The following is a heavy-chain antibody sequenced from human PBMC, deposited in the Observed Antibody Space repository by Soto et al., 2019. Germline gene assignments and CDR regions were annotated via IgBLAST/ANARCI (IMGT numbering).Heavy chain of an antibody. J-gene: IGHJ4*02. CDR2: INHSGST. D-gene: IGHD3-10*01. CDR1: GGSFSGYY. V-gene: IGHV4-34*01. CDR3: ARGGYYGSGSLY. Sequence: SETLSLTCAVHGGSFSGYYWSWIRQPPGKGLEWIGEINHSGSTNYNPSLKSRVTISVDTSKNQFSLKLSSVTAADTAVYYCARGGYYGSGSLYWGQGTLVTVSS.